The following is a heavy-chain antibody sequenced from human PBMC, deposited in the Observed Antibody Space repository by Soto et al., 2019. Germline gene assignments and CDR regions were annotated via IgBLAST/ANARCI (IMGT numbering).Heavy chain of an antibody. D-gene: IGHD2-8*01. V-gene: IGHV4-59*08. Sequence: PSETLSLTCTVSGGSLSSYYLSWIRQPPGKGLEWIGYIYYSGSTNYNPSLKSRVTISVDTSKNQFSLKLSSVTAADTAVYYCARPFTKLDAFDIWGQGTMVTVSS. CDR1: GGSLSSYY. CDR2: IYYSGST. CDR3: ARPFTKLDAFDI. J-gene: IGHJ3*02.